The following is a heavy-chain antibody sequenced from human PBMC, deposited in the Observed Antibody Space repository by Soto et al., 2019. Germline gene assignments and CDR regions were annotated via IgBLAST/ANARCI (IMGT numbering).Heavy chain of an antibody. CDR2: ISGNTGVT. CDR1: GFTFSSYA. V-gene: IGHV3-23*01. D-gene: IGHD1-26*01. CDR3: AKNRAGINTNFDY. J-gene: IGHJ4*02. Sequence: GGSLRLSCAASGFTFSSYAMSWVRQAPGKGLEWVSIISGNTGVTDYADSVKGRFTTSRDNSKNTLYLQMNTLRAEDTAVYYCAKNRAGINTNFDYWGQGTLVTVS.